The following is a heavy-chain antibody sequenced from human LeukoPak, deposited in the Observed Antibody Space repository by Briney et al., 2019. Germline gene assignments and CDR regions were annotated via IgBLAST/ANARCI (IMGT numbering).Heavy chain of an antibody. Sequence: GGSLRLSCAASGFTFTDYAMSWVRQAPEKGLEWVSTISHSGGGTYYAESVKGRFTISRDNSKNTVYLQMNSLRAEDTAVYYCTQSNYWGQGALVTVSS. V-gene: IGHV3-23*01. CDR1: GFTFTDYA. J-gene: IGHJ4*02. CDR2: ISHSGGGT. CDR3: TQSNY.